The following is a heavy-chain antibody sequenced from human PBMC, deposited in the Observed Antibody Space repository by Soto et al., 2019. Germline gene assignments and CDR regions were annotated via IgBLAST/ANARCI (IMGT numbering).Heavy chain of an antibody. V-gene: IGHV3-53*01. D-gene: IGHD4-4*01. CDR2: IYAGSIT. J-gene: IGHJ6*02. CDR1: GFTVTSNY. Sequence: LGGSLRLSCAASGFTVTSNYMSWVRQAAGRGLEWVSVIYAGSITFYADSVKGRFTISRDNAKNSLYLQMNSLRAEDTAVYYCARDILQLSDGMDGGGQGTTVTVYS. CDR3: ARDILQLSDGMDG.